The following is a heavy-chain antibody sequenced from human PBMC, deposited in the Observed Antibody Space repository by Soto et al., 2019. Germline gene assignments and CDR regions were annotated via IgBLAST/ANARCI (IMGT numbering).Heavy chain of an antibody. CDR2: INSDGSST. D-gene: IGHD5-18*01. CDR3: ARSITGYSSADS. CDR1: GFTFSSYW. V-gene: IGHV3-74*01. Sequence: EVQLVESGGGLVQPGGSLRLSCAASGFTFSSYWMHWVRQAPGKGLVWVSRINSDGSSTVYVDSVKGRCTISRDNAKNTLYLQMTSLRASDTAVYYCARSITGYSSADSWGQGTLVTVSS. J-gene: IGHJ4*02.